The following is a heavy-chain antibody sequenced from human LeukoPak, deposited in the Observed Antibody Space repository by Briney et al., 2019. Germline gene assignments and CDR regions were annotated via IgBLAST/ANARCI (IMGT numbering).Heavy chain of an antibody. D-gene: IGHD2-15*01. CDR2: IYYSGST. CDR3: ARRLLGYCSGGSCYSGYFQH. Sequence: SETLSLTCTVSGGSLSSYYWSWIRQPPGKGLEWIGYIYYSGSTNYNPSLKSRVTISVDTSKNQFSLKLSSVTAADTAVYYCARRLLGYCSGGSCYSGYFQHWGQGTLVTVSS. J-gene: IGHJ1*01. CDR1: GGSLSSYY. V-gene: IGHV4-59*01.